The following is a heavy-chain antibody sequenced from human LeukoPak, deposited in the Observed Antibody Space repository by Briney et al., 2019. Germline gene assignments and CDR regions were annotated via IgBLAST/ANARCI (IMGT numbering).Heavy chain of an antibody. CDR3: ARTITGTPGKWFDP. V-gene: IGHV2-70*11. Sequence: SGPALVKPTQTLTLTCTFSGFSLSTSGMCVSWIRQPPGKALEWLARIDWDDDKYYSTSLKTRLTISKDTFKNQVVLTMTNMDPVDTATYYCARTITGTPGKWFDPWGQGTLVTVSS. D-gene: IGHD1-20*01. CDR2: IDWDDDK. J-gene: IGHJ5*02. CDR1: GFSLSTSGMC.